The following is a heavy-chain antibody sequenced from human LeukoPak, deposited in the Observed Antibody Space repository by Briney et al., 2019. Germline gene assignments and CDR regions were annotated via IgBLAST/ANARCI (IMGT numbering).Heavy chain of an antibody. CDR2: IYYSGST. V-gene: IGHV4-30-4*01. Sequence: PSETLSLTCTVSGGSISSGDYYWSWIRQPPGKGLEWIGYIYYSGSTYYNPSLKSRVTISVDTSKNQFSLKLSSVTAADTAVYYCARYCSSTSCYYAFDIWGQGTMVTVSS. J-gene: IGHJ3*02. D-gene: IGHD2-2*01. CDR1: GGSISSGDYY. CDR3: ARYCSSTSCYYAFDI.